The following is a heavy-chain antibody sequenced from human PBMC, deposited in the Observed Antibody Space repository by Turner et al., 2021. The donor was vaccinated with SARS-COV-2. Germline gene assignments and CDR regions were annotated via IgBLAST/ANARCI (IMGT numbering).Heavy chain of an antibody. Sequence: VQLLESGGGLVLPGGYLILYCAAAGFTFSSDAMSWVRQAPGEGLEWVSAISGSGGRTYYADSEKGRFTSSRDNSKNTLYLQMNSLRAEDTAVYYCAKGDDSSGYYSARGGVFCDYWGQGTLVTVST. CDR2: ISGSGGRT. CDR3: AKGDDSSGYYSARGGVFCDY. D-gene: IGHD3-22*01. J-gene: IGHJ4*02. CDR1: GFTFSSDA. V-gene: IGHV3-23*01.